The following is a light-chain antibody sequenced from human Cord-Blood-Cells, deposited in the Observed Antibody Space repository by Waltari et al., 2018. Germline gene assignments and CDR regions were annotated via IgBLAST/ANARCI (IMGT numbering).Light chain of an antibody. CDR2: AAS. V-gene: IGKV1-39*01. CDR1: QSISSY. CDR3: QQSYSTPR. J-gene: IGKJ3*01. Sequence: DIQMTQSPSSLSASVGDRVTITCRASQSISSYLNWYQQKPGKAPKLLIYAASSLQSGVPSRFSGSGSGTDFTLTISSLQPEDFATYYCQQSYSTPRFGPGTKVDFK.